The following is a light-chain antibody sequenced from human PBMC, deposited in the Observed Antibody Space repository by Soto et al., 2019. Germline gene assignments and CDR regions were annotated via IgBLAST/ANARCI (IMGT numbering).Light chain of an antibody. CDR3: QQTSSVPYT. V-gene: IGKV1-12*01. Sequence: DIQLTQSPSSVSASVGDSVTLTCRASQAISTWLAGYQQRPGKAPQLLIFGASSLQSGVPSRFSGRGSGTDFNLTISSLQPEDFATSSCQQTSSVPYTCGQGAKLDIK. CDR1: QAISTW. J-gene: IGKJ2*01. CDR2: GAS.